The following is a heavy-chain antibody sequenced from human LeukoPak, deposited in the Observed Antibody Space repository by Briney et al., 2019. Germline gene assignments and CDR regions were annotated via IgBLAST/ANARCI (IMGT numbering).Heavy chain of an antibody. CDR2: IYTSGST. CDR3: ARHSPNWNYGEYFDF. V-gene: IGHV4-4*09. J-gene: IGHJ4*02. CDR1: GGSISTGY. D-gene: IGHD1-7*01. Sequence: SETPSLTCTVSGGSISTGYWSWIRQPPEKGLEWIAYIYTSGSTNYNPSLKSRVTISRDTSKNQFSLKLTSVTAADTAVYYCARHSPNWNYGEYFDFWGQGILVTVSS.